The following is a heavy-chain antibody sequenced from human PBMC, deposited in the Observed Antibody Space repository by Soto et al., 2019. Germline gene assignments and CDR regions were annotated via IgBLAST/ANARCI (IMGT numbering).Heavy chain of an antibody. J-gene: IGHJ6*02. CDR3: AKVTVAGNLGLYGMDV. D-gene: IGHD6-19*01. CDR2: ISASGDST. V-gene: IGHV3-23*01. Sequence: VQVLESGGGLVQPGGSLRLSCGASRESRFTFRRYAMNWVRQAPGKGLEWVSTISASGDSTYYTNSVKGRFTISRDNSDNTLYLEMNSLRAEDTAIYSCAKVTVAGNLGLYGMDVWGQGTTVTVSS. CDR1: RESRFTFRRYA.